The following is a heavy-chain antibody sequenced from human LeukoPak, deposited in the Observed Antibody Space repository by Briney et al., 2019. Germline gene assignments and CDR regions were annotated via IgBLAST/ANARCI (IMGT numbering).Heavy chain of an antibody. J-gene: IGHJ3*02. CDR2: INTYNTNT. CDR3: ARDRDYGRNLYAFDI. CDR1: GYTFISSG. Sequence: VASVQVSCKASGYTFISSGISWVRQAPGQGLEWMGWINTYNTNTNYAQQFQGRVTMTTDTSTSTAYMDLRSLRSDDTAVYYCARDRDYGRNLYAFDIWGQGTMVTVSS. V-gene: IGHV1-18*01. D-gene: IGHD4-23*01.